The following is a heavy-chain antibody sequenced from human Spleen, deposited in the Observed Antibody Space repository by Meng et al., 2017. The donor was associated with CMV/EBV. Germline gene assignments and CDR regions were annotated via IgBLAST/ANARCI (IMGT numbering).Heavy chain of an antibody. Sequence: RPGSGPGLGKPSGTRSLTCACSGGSISMSNWWSGVRQPPGKGLEWIGEIYHSGSTNYNPSLKSRVTISVDKSKNQFSLNLSSVTAADTAVYYCARVGQWLPIDYWGQGTLVTVSS. CDR3: ARVGQWLPIDY. D-gene: IGHD6-19*01. CDR1: GGSISMSNW. J-gene: IGHJ4*02. V-gene: IGHV4-4*02. CDR2: IYHSGST.